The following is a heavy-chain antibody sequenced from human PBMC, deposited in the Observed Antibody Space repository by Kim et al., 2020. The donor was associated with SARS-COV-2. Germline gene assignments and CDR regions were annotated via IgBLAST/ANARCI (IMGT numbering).Heavy chain of an antibody. Sequence: SETLSLTCTVSGGSISSYYWSWIRQPAGKALEWIGRIYTSGSTNYNPSLKSRVTMSVDTSKNQFSLKLSSVTAADTAVYYCARESVGYYGSGSYYNVLSHWGQGTLVTVSA. D-gene: IGHD3-10*01. CDR3: ARESVGYYGSGSYYNVLSH. CDR2: IYTSGST. J-gene: IGHJ4*02. V-gene: IGHV4-4*07. CDR1: GGSISSYY.